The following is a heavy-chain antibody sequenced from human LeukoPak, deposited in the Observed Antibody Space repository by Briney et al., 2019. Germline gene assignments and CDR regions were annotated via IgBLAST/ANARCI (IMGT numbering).Heavy chain of an antibody. V-gene: IGHV3-48*04. CDR2: ISISSSSV. D-gene: IGHD6-13*01. CDR1: GFTFSSHA. CDR3: ARDNLAAAGDDNFDI. Sequence: PGGSLRLSCAASGFTFSSHAMNWVRQAPGKGLEWVSYISISSSSVYYADSVKGRFTISRDNAKNSLYLQMNSLRAEDMAIYYCARDNLAAAGDDNFDIWGQGTMVTVSS. J-gene: IGHJ3*02.